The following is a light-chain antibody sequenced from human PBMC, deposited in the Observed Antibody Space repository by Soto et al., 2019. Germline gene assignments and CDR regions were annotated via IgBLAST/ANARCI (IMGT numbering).Light chain of an antibody. J-gene: IGKJ1*01. CDR1: QSVSSY. V-gene: IGKV3-11*01. Sequence: EIVLTQSPATLSLSPGERATLSCRASQSVSSYLAWYQQKPGQAPRLLIYDASNRATGIPARFSGSGSGTDFTLTISSLEPEDFAVYFCQQYGSSVKTFGQGTKVETK. CDR3: QQYGSSVKT. CDR2: DAS.